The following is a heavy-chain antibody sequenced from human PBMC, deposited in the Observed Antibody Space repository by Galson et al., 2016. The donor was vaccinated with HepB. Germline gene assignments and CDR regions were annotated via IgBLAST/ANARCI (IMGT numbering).Heavy chain of an antibody. V-gene: IGHV3-11*06. Sequence: SLRLSCAASGFTFSDYYMSWIRQAPGKGLEWVSKISSSSSYTNYADSVKGRFTISKDNAKNSLYLQMNSLRVEDTAIYYCARVQVWRLLPVYYYGMDVWGKGTTVTVAS. D-gene: IGHD5-18*01. CDR3: ARVQVWRLLPVYYYGMDV. CDR2: ISSSSSYT. CDR1: GFTFSDYY. J-gene: IGHJ6*04.